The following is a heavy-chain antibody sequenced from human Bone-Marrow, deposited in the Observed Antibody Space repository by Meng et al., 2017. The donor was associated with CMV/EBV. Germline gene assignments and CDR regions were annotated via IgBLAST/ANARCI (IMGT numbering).Heavy chain of an antibody. V-gene: IGHV4-59*01. D-gene: IGHD4-11*01. CDR3: ARDRLTPATSDYNNYHYYYYGMDV. CDR2: IYYSGRT. J-gene: IGHJ6*02. CDR1: GGSISSYY. Sequence: GSLRLSCTVSGGSISSYYWSWIRQPPGKGLEWIGYIYYSGRTNYNPSLKGQITISVDTSKNQFSLKLSSVTAADTAVYYCARDRLTPATSDYNNYHYYYYGMDVWGQGTTVTVSS.